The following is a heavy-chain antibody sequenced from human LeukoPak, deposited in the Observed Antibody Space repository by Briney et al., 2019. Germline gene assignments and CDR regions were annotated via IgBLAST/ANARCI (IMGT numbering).Heavy chain of an antibody. CDR2: ISSSGSTI. Sequence: GGSLRLSCAASGFTFSDYYMSWIRQAPGKGLEWVSYISSSGSTIYYADSVKGRFTISRDNAKNSLYLQMNSLRSDDTAVYYCARNSLDYVWGSYRIYAFDIWGQGTMVTVSS. CDR1: GFTFSDYY. D-gene: IGHD3-16*01. CDR3: ARNSLDYVWGSYRIYAFDI. V-gene: IGHV3-11*01. J-gene: IGHJ3*02.